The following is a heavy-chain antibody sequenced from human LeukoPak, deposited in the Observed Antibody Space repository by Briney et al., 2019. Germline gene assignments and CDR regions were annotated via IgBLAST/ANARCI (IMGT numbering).Heavy chain of an antibody. CDR3: AKATGYLL. Sequence: PGESLRLSCAASGFPFSSYAMSWVRQAPGKGLEWVSTISNSDDSTYYADSVKGRFTISRGNSENTLFLRMNSLRAEDTAVYYCAKATGYLLWGQGTLVIVSS. CDR2: ISNSDDST. J-gene: IGHJ4*02. V-gene: IGHV3-23*01. D-gene: IGHD1-14*01. CDR1: GFPFSSYA.